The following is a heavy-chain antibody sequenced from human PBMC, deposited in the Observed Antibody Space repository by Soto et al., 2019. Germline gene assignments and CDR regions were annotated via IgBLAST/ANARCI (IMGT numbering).Heavy chain of an antibody. D-gene: IGHD3-10*01. V-gene: IGHV3-30*18. Sequence: GGSLRLSCAASGFTFSSYGMHWVRQAPGKGLEWVAVISYDGSNKYYADSVKGRFTISRDNSKNTLYLQMNSLRAEDTAVYYCAKVFSAIQYYFDYWGQGTLVTVSS. CDR3: AKVFSAIQYYFDY. CDR2: ISYDGSNK. CDR1: GFTFSSYG. J-gene: IGHJ4*02.